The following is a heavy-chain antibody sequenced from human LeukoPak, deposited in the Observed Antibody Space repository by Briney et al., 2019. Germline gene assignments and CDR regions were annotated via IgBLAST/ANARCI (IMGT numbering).Heavy chain of an antibody. J-gene: IGHJ3*02. CDR1: GGSFSGYY. D-gene: IGHD3-10*01. CDR3: ARDWTPDIRGASLDI. Sequence: SETLSLTCAVYGGSFSGYYWSWIRQPPGKGLEWIGEINHSGSTNYNPSLKSRVTISVDTSKNQFSLKLSSVTAEDTAVYYCARDWTPDIRGASLDIWGQGTLVAVSP. CDR2: INHSGST. V-gene: IGHV4-34*01.